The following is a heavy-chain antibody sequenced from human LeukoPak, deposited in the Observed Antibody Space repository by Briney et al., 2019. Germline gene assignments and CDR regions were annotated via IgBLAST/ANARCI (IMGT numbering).Heavy chain of an antibody. CDR3: AMEMVGATRRFDP. Sequence: ASVKVSCKASGYTFTGYYMHWVRQAPGQGLGRMERINPHSGSTNYAQKLQGRVTMTRDTSISTAYMELSRLRSDDTAVYYCAMEMVGATRRFDPWGQGTLVTVSS. V-gene: IGHV1-2*06. CDR1: GYTFTGYY. J-gene: IGHJ5*02. CDR2: INPHSGST. D-gene: IGHD1-26*01.